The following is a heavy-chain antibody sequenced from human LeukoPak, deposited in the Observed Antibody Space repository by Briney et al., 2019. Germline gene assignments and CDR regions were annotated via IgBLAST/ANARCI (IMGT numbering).Heavy chain of an antibody. J-gene: IGHJ4*02. V-gene: IGHV3-66*01. CDR1: GFSVSSNY. CDR3: ARASRWLAFDD. CDR2: IYNGGST. D-gene: IGHD6-19*01. Sequence: PGGSLRLSCAASGFSVSSNYMARVRQAPGKGLEWVSVIYNGGSTKYGDSVKDRFTTSRDNSKNTLHLQMNSLRAEDTALYYCARASRWLAFDDWGQGALVTVSA.